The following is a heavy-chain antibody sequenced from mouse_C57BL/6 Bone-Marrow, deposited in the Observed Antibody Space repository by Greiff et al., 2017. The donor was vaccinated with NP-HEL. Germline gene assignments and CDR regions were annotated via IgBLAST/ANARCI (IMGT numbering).Heavy chain of an antibody. CDR3: ARGGFDY. Sequence: VQVVESGPELVKPGASVKISCKASGYAFSSSWMNWVKQRPGTGLEWIGRIYPGDGDTNYNGKFKGKATLTAAKSSSTAYMQLSSLTSEDSAVYFCARGGFDYWGQGTTLTVAA. CDR2: IYPGDGDT. CDR1: GYAFSSSW. J-gene: IGHJ2*01. V-gene: IGHV1-82*01.